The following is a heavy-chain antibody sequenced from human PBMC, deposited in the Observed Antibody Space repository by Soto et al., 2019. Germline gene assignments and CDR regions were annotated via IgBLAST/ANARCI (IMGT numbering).Heavy chain of an antibody. CDR3: AKEHYDSSGYYDY. V-gene: IGHV3-30*18. D-gene: IGHD3-22*01. J-gene: IGHJ4*02. CDR2: ISYDGSNK. CDR1: RLSLSRYD. Sequence: AWGSLRLSCRASRLSLSRYDMPGVRKTPGKGLVWVACISYDGSNKYYADSVKGRFTISRDNSKNTLYLQMNSLRAEDTAVYYCAKEHYDSSGYYDYWGQGTLVTVSS.